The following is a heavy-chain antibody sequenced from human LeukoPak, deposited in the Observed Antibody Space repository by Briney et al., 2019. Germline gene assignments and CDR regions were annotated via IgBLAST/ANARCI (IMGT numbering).Heavy chain of an antibody. CDR2: ISSSSTYI. CDR1: GFTFSSYS. CDR3: AKASITILDY. D-gene: IGHD3-10*01. Sequence: PGGSLRLSCAASGFTFSSYSMNWVRQAPGKGLEWVSSISSSSTYIYYADSVKGRFTISRDNSKNTLYLQMNSLRAEDTAVYYCAKASITILDYWGQGTLVTVSS. V-gene: IGHV3-21*04. J-gene: IGHJ4*02.